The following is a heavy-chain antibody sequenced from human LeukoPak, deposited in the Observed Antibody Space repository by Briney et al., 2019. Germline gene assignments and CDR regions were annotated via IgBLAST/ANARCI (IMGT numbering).Heavy chain of an antibody. J-gene: IGHJ4*02. CDR1: GGSINSHF. Sequence: PSETLSLTCSVSGGSINSHFWSWVRQPPGKGLELIGHIQYSRSTTYNPSLRGRVYISVDASKNQFSLEMSSLTATDTAVYYCARFSSDSSSDCDGTSCSLTHWGQGILVTVSS. D-gene: IGHD2-2*01. V-gene: IGHV4-59*11. CDR2: IQYSRST. CDR3: ARFSSDSSSDCDGTSCSLTH.